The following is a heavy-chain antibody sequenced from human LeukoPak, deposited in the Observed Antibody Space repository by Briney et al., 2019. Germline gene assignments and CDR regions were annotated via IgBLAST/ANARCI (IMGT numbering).Heavy chain of an antibody. Sequence: GGSLRLSCEASGFTFGSHAMYWVRQAPGKGLEWVAGIFGSGGSPHYADSVKGRFTISRHNPRNTVYLQINSLRDDDTAVYYCGKTTVGYSSGQKPAWPVDFWGQGTLVTVSS. V-gene: IGHV3-23*01. CDR1: GFTFGSHA. CDR3: GKTTVGYSSGQKPAWPVDF. CDR2: IFGSGGSP. D-gene: IGHD5-18*01. J-gene: IGHJ4*02.